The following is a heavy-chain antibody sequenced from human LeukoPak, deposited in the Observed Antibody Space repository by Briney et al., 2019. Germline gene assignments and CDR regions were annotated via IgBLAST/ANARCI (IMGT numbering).Heavy chain of an antibody. Sequence: GRSLRLSCAASGFTFSSYGMHWVRQAPGKGLEWVAVIWYDGSNKYYADSVKGRFTISRDNSKNTPYLQMNSLRAEDTAVYYCAKGGSSGYYVDYWGQGTLVTVSS. CDR3: AKGGSSGYYVDY. CDR2: IWYDGSNK. J-gene: IGHJ4*02. CDR1: GFTFSSYG. D-gene: IGHD3-22*01. V-gene: IGHV3-33*06.